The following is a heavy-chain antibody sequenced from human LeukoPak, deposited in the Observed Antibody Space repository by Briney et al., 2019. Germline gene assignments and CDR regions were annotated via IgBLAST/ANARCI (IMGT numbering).Heavy chain of an antibody. CDR3: ARVVSALYVDM. J-gene: IGHJ3*02. CDR2: IYHSGGT. CDR1: GYSISSGYY. Sequence: SETLSLTCAVSGYSISSGYYWGWIRQPPGKGLEWIGSIYHSGGTYYSPSLKSRVIISVDTSKNQFSLRLSSVTAADTAVYYCARVVSALYVDMWGQGTMVTVSS. D-gene: IGHD3-16*01. V-gene: IGHV4-38-2*01.